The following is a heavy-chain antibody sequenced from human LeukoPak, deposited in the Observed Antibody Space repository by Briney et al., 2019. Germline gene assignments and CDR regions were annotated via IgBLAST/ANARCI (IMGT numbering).Heavy chain of an antibody. D-gene: IGHD2-2*01. CDR3: ARVGCSSTSCYGDY. CDR2: MNPDSGNT. J-gene: IGHJ4*02. Sequence: GASVKVSCKASGYTFTSYDINWVRQATGQGLEWMGWMNPDSGNTGYAQKFQGRVTMTRNTSISTAYMELSSLRSEDTAVYYYARVGCSSTSCYGDYWGQGTLVTVSS. CDR1: GYTFTSYD. V-gene: IGHV1-8*01.